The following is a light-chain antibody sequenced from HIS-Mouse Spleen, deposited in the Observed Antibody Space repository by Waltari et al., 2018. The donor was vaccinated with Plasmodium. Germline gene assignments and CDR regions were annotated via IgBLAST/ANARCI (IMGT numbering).Light chain of an antibody. Sequence: QSALTPPPSASGSPGQSVTISCTGHSRDVGGYYYVPWYQQHPGKAPKLMIYEVSKRPSGVPDRFSGSKSGNTASLTVSGLQAEDEADYYCSSYAGSNIYVFGTGTKVTVL. CDR1: SRDVGGYYY. CDR2: EVS. J-gene: IGLJ1*01. CDR3: SSYAGSNIYV. V-gene: IGLV2-8*01.